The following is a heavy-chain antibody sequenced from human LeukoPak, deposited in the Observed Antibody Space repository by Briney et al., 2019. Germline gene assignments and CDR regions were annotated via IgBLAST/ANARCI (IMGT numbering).Heavy chain of an antibody. V-gene: IGHV4-39*01. CDR2: VYYNGRT. J-gene: IGHJ4*02. CDR1: GDSITSRSFY. Sequence: SETLSLTCFVSGDSITSRSFYWGWIRQPPGKNLEWIGNVYYNGRTSYNPALQTRVTITVDTTRNHFSLKLTSVTAADTAVYYCARQTGSGLFILPGGQGTLVTVSS. D-gene: IGHD3/OR15-3a*01. CDR3: ARQTGSGLFILP.